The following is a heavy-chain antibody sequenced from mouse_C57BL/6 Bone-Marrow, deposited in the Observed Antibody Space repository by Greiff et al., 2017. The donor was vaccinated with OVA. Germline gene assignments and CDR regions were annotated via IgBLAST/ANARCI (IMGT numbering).Heavy chain of an antibody. CDR1: GYTFTDYE. V-gene: IGHV1-15*01. D-gene: IGHD2-5*01. CDR2: IAPETGGT. CDR3: TRGYSNYYAMDY. J-gene: IGHJ4*01. Sequence: QVQLQLSGAELVRPGASVTLSCTASGYTFTDYEMHWVKQTPVHGLEWICAIAPETGGTAYNPKFKGKAILAADKSSGTAYMELRSLTSEDSAVYYCTRGYSNYYAMDYWGQGTSGTVSS.